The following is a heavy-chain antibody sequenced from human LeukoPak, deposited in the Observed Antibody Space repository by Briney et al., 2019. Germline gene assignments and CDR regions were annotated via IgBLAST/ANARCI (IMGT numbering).Heavy chain of an antibody. J-gene: IGHJ4*02. V-gene: IGHV1-24*01. D-gene: IGHD2-15*01. Sequence: ASVKVSCKVSGYTLTELSMHWVRQAPGKGLEWMGGFDPEDGETIYAQKFQGRVTMTEDTSTDTAYMELSSLRSEDTAVYYCATTGGLVVAADYGGQGTLVTVSS. CDR2: FDPEDGET. CDR3: ATTGGLVVAADY. CDR1: GYTLTELS.